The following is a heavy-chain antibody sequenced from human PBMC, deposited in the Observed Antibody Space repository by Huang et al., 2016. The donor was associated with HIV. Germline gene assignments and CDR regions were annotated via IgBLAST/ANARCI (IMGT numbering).Heavy chain of an antibody. V-gene: IGHV3-48*01. CDR1: GYTFSTYS. D-gene: IGHD3-22*01. Sequence: EVQLVESGGGLAHPGGSLRLSCVASGYTFSTYSMNWVRQAPGKGLEWVSYISKTSGATSYAESVKGRFTVSRDNVKNSLYLQMNRLRVEDTAMYYCVRDSSSGLQLRYWGQGALVIVS. CDR2: ISKTSGAT. J-gene: IGHJ4*02. CDR3: VRDSSSGLQLRY.